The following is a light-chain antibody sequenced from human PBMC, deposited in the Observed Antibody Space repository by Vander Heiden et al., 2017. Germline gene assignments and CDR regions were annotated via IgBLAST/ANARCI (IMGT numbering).Light chain of an antibody. Sequence: EIVLTQSPGTLSLSPGESATLSCRASQSVSSNFLAWYQQKPGQAPRLLIYGASSRATGIPDRFSGSGSGTDFTLTITRLEPEDFAVYYCEQYGSSPRTFGQGTEVEIK. CDR1: QSVSSNF. J-gene: IGKJ1*01. CDR2: GAS. V-gene: IGKV3-20*01. CDR3: EQYGSSPRT.